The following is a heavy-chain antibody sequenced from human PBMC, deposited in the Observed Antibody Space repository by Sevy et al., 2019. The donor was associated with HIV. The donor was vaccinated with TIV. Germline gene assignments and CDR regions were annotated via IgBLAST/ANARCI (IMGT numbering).Heavy chain of an antibody. V-gene: IGHV1-69*13. CDR2: IIPIFGTA. D-gene: IGHD6-13*01. Sequence: ASVKVSCKASGGTFSSYAISWVRQAPGQGLEWMGGIIPIFGTANYAQKFQGRVTITADESTGTAYMELSSLRSEDTAVYYCAREAGYSSSWYDGKNWFDPWGQGTLVTVSS. CDR1: GGTFSSYA. J-gene: IGHJ5*02. CDR3: AREAGYSSSWYDGKNWFDP.